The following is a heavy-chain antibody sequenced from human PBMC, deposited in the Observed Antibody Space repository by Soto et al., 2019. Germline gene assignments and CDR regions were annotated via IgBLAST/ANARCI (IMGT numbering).Heavy chain of an antibody. CDR2: IYSGGST. D-gene: IGHD6-19*01. CDR3: AREDGGQWLYRGYFDY. CDR1: GFTVSSNY. Sequence: PMGSLRLSCAASGFTVSSNYMSWVRQAPGKGLEWVSVIYSGGSTYYADSVKGRFTISRDNSKNTLYLQMNSLRAEDTAVYYCAREDGGQWLYRGYFDYWGQGTLVTVS. J-gene: IGHJ4*02. V-gene: IGHV3-53*01.